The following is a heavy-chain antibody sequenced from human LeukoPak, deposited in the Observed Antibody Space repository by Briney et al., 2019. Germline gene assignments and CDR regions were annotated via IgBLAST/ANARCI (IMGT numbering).Heavy chain of an antibody. Sequence: GELLRISCKGSGYSFTSYWISWVRQMPGKGLEWMGRIDPSHSYTDYSPSFQCHVTISADKSIHTAYLQWASLKASDTAMYYCSTARAFDSRSFDYWGQGSLVTVS. V-gene: IGHV5-10-1*01. J-gene: IGHJ4*02. CDR3: STARAFDSRSFDY. CDR2: IDPSHSYT. D-gene: IGHD5-12*01. CDR1: GYSFTSYW.